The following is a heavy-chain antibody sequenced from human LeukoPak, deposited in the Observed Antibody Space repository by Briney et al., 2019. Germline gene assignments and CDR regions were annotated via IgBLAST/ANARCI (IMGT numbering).Heavy chain of an antibody. CDR1: GFTFSNYL. CDR3: ARGASNRFDY. J-gene: IGHJ4*02. CDR2: ISTDGSFT. D-gene: IGHD1-14*01. Sequence: PGGSLRLSCAASGFTFSNYLMHWVRQTPGKGLVWISRISTDGSFTNYADSVKGRFSISRDNAKNTLYLQRNSLRAEDTAVYYCARGASNRFDYWGQGTLVTVSS. V-gene: IGHV3-74*01.